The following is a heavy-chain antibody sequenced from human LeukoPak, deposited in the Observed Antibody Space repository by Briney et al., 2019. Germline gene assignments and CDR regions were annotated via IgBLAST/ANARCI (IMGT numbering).Heavy chain of an antibody. J-gene: IGHJ5*02. CDR3: ARDLGRLDEYNWFDP. CDR1: GFTFSSYW. CDR2: IKQDGSEK. D-gene: IGHD7-27*01. Sequence: GGSLRLSCAASGFTFSSYWMSWARQAPGKGLEWVANIKQDGSEKYYVDSVKGRFTISRDNAKNSLYLQMNSLRAEDTAVYYCARDLGRLDEYNWFDPWGQGTLVTVSS. V-gene: IGHV3-7*01.